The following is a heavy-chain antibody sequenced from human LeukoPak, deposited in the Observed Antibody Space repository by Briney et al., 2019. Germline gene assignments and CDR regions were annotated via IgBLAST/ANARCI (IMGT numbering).Heavy chain of an antibody. D-gene: IGHD1-26*01. CDR1: GGSISNHY. J-gene: IGHJ3*02. CDR3: ARGGSIVGATPHDAFDI. V-gene: IGHV4-59*08. CDR2: IYYSGST. Sequence: SETLSLTCTVSGGSISNHYWSWIRQPPGKGLEWIGYIYYSGSTNYNPSLKSRVTISIDTSKNQFSLKLNSVTAADTAVYYCARGGSIVGATPHDAFDIWGQGTVDTVS.